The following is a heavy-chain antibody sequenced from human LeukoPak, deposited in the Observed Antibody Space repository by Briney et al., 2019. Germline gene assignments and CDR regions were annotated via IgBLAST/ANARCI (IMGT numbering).Heavy chain of an antibody. CDR3: GRFYGDYPFYYYYYYGMDV. CDR2: IYYSVSN. D-gene: IGHD4-17*01. Sequence: PSETLSLTCTVAGGSISRYYWSWVRQPPGKGMEWDGYIYYSVSNNYHPSLKTRVTISVDTSKNQFSLKLSSGTAAAPAGYYCGRFYGDYPFYYYYYYGMDVWGQGTTVTVSS. CDR1: GGSISRYY. J-gene: IGHJ6*02. V-gene: IGHV4-59*01.